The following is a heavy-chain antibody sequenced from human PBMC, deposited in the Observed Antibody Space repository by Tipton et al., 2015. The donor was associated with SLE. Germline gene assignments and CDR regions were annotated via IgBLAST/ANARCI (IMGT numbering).Heavy chain of an antibody. D-gene: IGHD6-13*01. J-gene: IGHJ4*02. Sequence: TLSLTCAVHGGSFSGYYWSWIRQPPGKGLEWIGEINHSGSTNYNPSLKSRVTISVDTSKNQFSLKLSSVTAADTAVYYCARGPGSPRPFDYWGQGTLVTVSS. V-gene: IGHV4-34*01. CDR1: GGSFSGYY. CDR3: ARGPGSPRPFDY. CDR2: INHSGST.